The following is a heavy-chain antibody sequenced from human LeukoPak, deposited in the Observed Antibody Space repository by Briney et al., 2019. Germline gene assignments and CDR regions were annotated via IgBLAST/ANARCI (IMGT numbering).Heavy chain of an antibody. CDR1: GGSISSYY. Sequence: SETLSLTCTVSGGSISSYYWSWIRQPPGKGLEWIGYIYYSGSTNYNPSLKSRVTISVDTSKNQFSLKLSSVTAADTAVYYCAGGIQLWLLDYWGQGTLVTVSS. V-gene: IGHV4-59*08. CDR3: AGGIQLWLLDY. J-gene: IGHJ4*02. CDR2: IYYSGST. D-gene: IGHD5-18*01.